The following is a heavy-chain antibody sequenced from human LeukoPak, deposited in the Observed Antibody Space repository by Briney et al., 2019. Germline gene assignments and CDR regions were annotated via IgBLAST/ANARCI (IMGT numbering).Heavy chain of an antibody. V-gene: IGHV3-64D*09. Sequence: AGSLRLSCSASGFTFSNYAMHWVRQAPGKGLECISTISSTGGSTYYADSVKGRFTISRDNSKNTLYLQMSSLRAEDTAVYYCVRDTSYCSGGRCFATYSFDYWGQGTRVTVSS. CDR1: GFTFSNYA. D-gene: IGHD2-15*01. J-gene: IGHJ4*02. CDR2: ISSTGGST. CDR3: VRDTSYCSGGRCFATYSFDY.